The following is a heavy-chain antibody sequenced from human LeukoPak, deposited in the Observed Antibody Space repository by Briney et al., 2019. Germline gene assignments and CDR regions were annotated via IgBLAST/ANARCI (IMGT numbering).Heavy chain of an antibody. J-gene: IGHJ4*02. D-gene: IGHD5-12*01. Sequence: PGGSLRLSCAASGFTFSSYGMHWVRQAPGKGLEWVAFIRYDGSNKYYADSVKGRFTISRDNSKNTLYLQMNSLRAEDTAVYYCAKGRGSDSGYDFTLDYWGQGTLVTVSS. CDR2: IRYDGSNK. CDR3: AKGRGSDSGYDFTLDY. V-gene: IGHV3-30*02. CDR1: GFTFSSYG.